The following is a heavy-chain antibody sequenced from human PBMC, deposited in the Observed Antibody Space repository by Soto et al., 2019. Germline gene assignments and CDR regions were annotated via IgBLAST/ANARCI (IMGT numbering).Heavy chain of an antibody. D-gene: IGHD2-2*02. CDR1: GSRFSNYV. CDR3: AREGRGKKAGYNGLVSLGY. Sequence: SVKVSCKVSGSRFSNYVISWVRQAPGHGLEWLGRIIPIFNSTKYAQSFQGRVTITAGKSTSTASLELSSLRSDDTAVYYCAREGRGKKAGYNGLVSLGYWGQGTLVTVSS. V-gene: IGHV1-69*06. CDR2: IIPIFNST. J-gene: IGHJ4*02.